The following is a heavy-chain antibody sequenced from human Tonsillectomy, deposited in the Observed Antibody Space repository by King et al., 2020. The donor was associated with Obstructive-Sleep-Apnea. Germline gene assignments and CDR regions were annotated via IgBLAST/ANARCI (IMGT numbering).Heavy chain of an antibody. V-gene: IGHV1-18*04. CDR3: AREIYYYYYGMDV. CDR2: ISAYNDNT. Sequence: QLVQSGAEVKKPGASVKVSCKASGYTFTRYGISWGRHAPGQGLEWMGWISAYNDNTNYAQKHQGRVTMTTDTSTSTAYMGLGRLRSDDTAVYYCAREIYYYYYGMDVWGQGTTVTVSS. CDR1: GYTFTRYG. J-gene: IGHJ6*02.